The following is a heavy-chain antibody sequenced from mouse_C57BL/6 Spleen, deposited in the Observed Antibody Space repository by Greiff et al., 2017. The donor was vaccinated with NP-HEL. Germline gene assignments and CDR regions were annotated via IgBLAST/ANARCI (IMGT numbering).Heavy chain of an antibody. V-gene: IGHV1-54*01. J-gene: IGHJ3*01. CDR2: INPGSGGT. D-gene: IGHD3-2*02. CDR3: ARGETAQASY. CDR1: GYAFTNYL. Sequence: LQESGAELVRPGTSVKVSCKASGYAFTNYLIEWVKQRPGQGLEWIGVINPGSGGTNYNEKFKGKATLTADKSSSTAYMQLSSLTSEDSAVYFCARGETAQASYWGQGTLVTVSA.